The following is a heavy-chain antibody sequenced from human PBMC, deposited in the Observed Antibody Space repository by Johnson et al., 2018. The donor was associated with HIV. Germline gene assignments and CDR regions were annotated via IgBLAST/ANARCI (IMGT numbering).Heavy chain of an antibody. V-gene: IGHV3-66*01. CDR3: ARDPSDYDSSGLALRNDAFDI. CDR1: GFTFSSNY. J-gene: IGHJ3*02. D-gene: IGHD3-22*01. Sequence: VQLVESGGGVVRPGGSLRLSCAASGFTFSSNYMSWVRQAPGKGLEWVSVIYSGGSTYSAASVKGRFTISRDNYKNTLYLQMNSLRAEDTAVHYCARDPSDYDSSGLALRNDAFDIWGQGTVVTVSS. CDR2: IYSGGST.